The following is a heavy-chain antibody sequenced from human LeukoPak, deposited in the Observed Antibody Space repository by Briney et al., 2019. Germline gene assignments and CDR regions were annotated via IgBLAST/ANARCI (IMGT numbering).Heavy chain of an antibody. D-gene: IGHD3-9*01. Sequence: GGSLRLSCAASGFTFSSYAMNWVRQAPGKGLEWVSYISSSSSTIYYADSVKGRFTISRDNAKNSLYLQMNSLRAEDTAVYYCARDPDILTGYQFHYYYYGMDVWGQGTTVTVSS. J-gene: IGHJ6*02. CDR2: ISSSSSTI. CDR3: ARDPDILTGYQFHYYYYGMDV. CDR1: GFTFSSYA. V-gene: IGHV3-48*04.